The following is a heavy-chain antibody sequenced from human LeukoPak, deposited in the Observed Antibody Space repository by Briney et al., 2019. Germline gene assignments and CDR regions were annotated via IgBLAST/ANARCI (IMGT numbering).Heavy chain of an antibody. J-gene: IGHJ6*03. D-gene: IGHD1-20*01. CDR2: IYYSGST. CDR3: ARGTPYNWNAYYYYMDV. V-gene: IGHV4-59*01. CDR1: GDSISSYY. Sequence: PSETLSLTCTVSGDSISSYYWSWIRQPPGKGLEWIGYIYYSGSTNYNPSLKSRVTISVDTSKNQFSLKLSSVTAADTAMYYCARGTPYNWNAYYYYMDVWAKGTTVTVSS.